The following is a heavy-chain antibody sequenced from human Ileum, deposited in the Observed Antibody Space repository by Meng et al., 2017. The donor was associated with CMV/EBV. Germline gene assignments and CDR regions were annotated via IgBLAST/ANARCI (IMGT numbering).Heavy chain of an antibody. CDR3: AKDVRPGGNYGLFDP. Sequence: SGFTCSTYAMGWVRQAPGKGLEWVSAISNSGSITFYADSVKGRFTISRDNSKSTLYLQMNSLRGEDTAVYHCAKDVRPGGNYGLFDPWGQGTLVTVSS. V-gene: IGHV3-23*01. D-gene: IGHD1-7*01. J-gene: IGHJ5*02. CDR1: GFTCSTYA. CDR2: ISNSGSIT.